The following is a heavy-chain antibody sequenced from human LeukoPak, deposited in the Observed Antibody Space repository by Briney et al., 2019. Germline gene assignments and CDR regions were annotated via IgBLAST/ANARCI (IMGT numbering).Heavy chain of an antibody. V-gene: IGHV4-39*01. D-gene: IGHD3-10*01. CDR1: GGSSSSISYY. CDR2: IYYSGST. Sequence: SDTLSLTCSVSGGSSSSISYYWGWIRQPPGKGREWIGNIYYSGSTYYNPSLKSRVTISADTPKNQFSLKLSSVTAADTAVYYCVRISGSWNFDYWGQGTLVTVSS. CDR3: VRISGSWNFDY. J-gene: IGHJ4*02.